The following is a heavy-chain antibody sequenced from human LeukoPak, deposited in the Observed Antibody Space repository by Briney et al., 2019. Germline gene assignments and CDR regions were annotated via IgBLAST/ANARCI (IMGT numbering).Heavy chain of an antibody. CDR3: ARSVVGATNWFDP. Sequence: SQTLSLTCAISGDSASSNSAAWHWIRQSPSRGLEWLGRTYYRSKWYNDYAVSVKSRININPDTSKNQFSLQLNSVTPEDTAVYYCARSVVGATNWFDPWGQGTLVTVSS. CDR2: TYYRSKWYN. J-gene: IGHJ5*02. CDR1: GDSASSNSAA. V-gene: IGHV6-1*01. D-gene: IGHD1-26*01.